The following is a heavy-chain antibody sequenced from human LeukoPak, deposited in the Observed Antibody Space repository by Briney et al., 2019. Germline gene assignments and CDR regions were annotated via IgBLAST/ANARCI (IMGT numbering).Heavy chain of an antibody. CDR1: GYTFTGYY. J-gene: IGHJ5*02. CDR3: ARDIGVDINWFDP. V-gene: IGHV1-2*02. CDR2: ISPNSGGT. D-gene: IGHD3-10*01. Sequence: ASVKVSCKASGYTFTGYYMHWVRQAPGQGLEWMGWISPNSGGTNYAQKFQGRVTMTRDTSISTAYMELSRLRSDDTAVYYCARDIGVDINWFDPWGQETLVTVSS.